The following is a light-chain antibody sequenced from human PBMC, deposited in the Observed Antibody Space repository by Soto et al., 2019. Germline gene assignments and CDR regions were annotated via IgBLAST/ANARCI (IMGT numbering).Light chain of an antibody. Sequence: QSALAQPASVSGSPGQSITISCTGASGYVGTYSLVSWYQQHPGKAPKVVIYEGHKRPSGVPDRFSGSTSVNTASLTISGLQTEDEADYYCCLYVGATTDVFGTGTKLTVL. CDR2: EGH. V-gene: IGLV2-23*01. CDR3: CLYVGATTDV. CDR1: SGYVGTYSL. J-gene: IGLJ1*01.